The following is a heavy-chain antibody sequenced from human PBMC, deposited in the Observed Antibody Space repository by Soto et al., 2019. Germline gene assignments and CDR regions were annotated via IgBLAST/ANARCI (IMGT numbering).Heavy chain of an antibody. D-gene: IGHD1-26*01. CDR1: GGTLSSYA. CDR2: IIPIFGTA. Sequence: PVEVSFKASGGTLSSYAISWVRQAPGQGLEWMGGIIPIFGTANYAQTFQGRVTITADESTSTAYMELSSLRSEDTAVYYCANTLSGSYSYFDYWGQGTLVTVSS. CDR3: ANTLSGSYSYFDY. J-gene: IGHJ4*02. V-gene: IGHV1-69*13.